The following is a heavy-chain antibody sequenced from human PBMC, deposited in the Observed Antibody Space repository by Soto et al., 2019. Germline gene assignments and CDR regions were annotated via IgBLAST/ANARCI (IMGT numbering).Heavy chain of an antibody. V-gene: IGHV1-46*03. Sequence: ASVKVSCKASGYTFTSYYMHWVRQAPGQGLEWMGIINPSGGSTSYAQKFQGRVTMTRDTSTSTVYMELSSLRSEDTAVYYCARDPFPYSSSSEFGWSAPWGQGTLVPVSS. CDR2: INPSGGST. D-gene: IGHD6-6*01. CDR3: ARDPFPYSSSSEFGWSAP. CDR1: GYTFTSYY. J-gene: IGHJ5*02.